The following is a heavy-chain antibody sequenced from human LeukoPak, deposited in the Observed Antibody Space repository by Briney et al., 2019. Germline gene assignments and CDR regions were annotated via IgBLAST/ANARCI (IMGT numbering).Heavy chain of an antibody. V-gene: IGHV4-34*01. J-gene: IGHJ1*01. CDR1: GGSFSGYY. CDR3: ARARIIAAASRYFQH. D-gene: IGHD6-13*01. CDR2: INHSGST. Sequence: SETLSLTCAVYGGSFSGYYWSWIRQPPGKGLEWIGEINHSGSTNYNPSLKSRVTISVDTSKNQFSLKLSSVTAADTAVYYCARARIIAAASRYFQHWGQGTLVTVSS.